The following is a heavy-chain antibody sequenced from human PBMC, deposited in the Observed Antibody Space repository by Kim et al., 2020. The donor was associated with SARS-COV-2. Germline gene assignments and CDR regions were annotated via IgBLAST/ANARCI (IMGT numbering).Heavy chain of an antibody. CDR3: ARSGEIWFGELLSQPYYYYYGMDV. J-gene: IGHJ6*02. D-gene: IGHD3-10*01. CDR1: GYTFTSYA. Sequence: ASVKVSCKASGYTFTSYAMNWVRQAPGQGLEWMGWINTNTGNPTYAQGFTGRFVFSLDTSVSTAYLQISSLKAEDTAVYYCARSGEIWFGELLSQPYYYYYGMDVWGQGTTVTVSS. CDR2: INTNTGNP. V-gene: IGHV7-4-1*02.